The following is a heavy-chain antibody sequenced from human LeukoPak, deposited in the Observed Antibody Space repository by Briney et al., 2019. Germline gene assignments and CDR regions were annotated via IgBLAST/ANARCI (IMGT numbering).Heavy chain of an antibody. D-gene: IGHD6-25*01. CDR2: INSDGSIV. CDR1: GFTFRTSW. CDR3: LRGLGSGF. Sequence: PGGSLRLSCATSGFTFRTSWMHWVRQTPGQGLVWVSRINSDGSIVTSADSVKGRFTISRDNAKNTLYLQMNSLRAEDTAVYYCLRGLGSGFWGRGTLVTVSS. J-gene: IGHJ4*02. V-gene: IGHV3-74*01.